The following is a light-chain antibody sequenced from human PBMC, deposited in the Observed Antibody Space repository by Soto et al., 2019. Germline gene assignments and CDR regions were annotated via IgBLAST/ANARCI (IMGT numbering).Light chain of an antibody. J-gene: IGKJ5*01. CDR3: QQRSNWPPIT. V-gene: IGKV3D-20*02. CDR2: GAS. CDR1: QSVTSSY. Sequence: EIVLTQSPGTLSLSPGERATLSCRASQSVTSSYLAWYQQKPGQAPRLLIYGASSRATGIPDRFSGSGSGTEFTLTISSLQAEDFATYYCQQRSNWPPITFGQGTRLEIK.